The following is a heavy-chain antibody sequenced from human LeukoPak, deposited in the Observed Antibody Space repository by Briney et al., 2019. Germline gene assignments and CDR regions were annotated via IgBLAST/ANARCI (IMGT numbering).Heavy chain of an antibody. CDR1: GFTLANNS. CDR2: IRSEGAKT. CDR3: ATKREQWLVPTYDFDY. Sequence: GGSLRLSCAASGFTLANNSMHWVRHAPGKGLEWVAGIRSEGAKTGYADSVKGRFTISRDNAKNSLYLQMNSLRAEDTAVYYCATKREQWLVPTYDFDYWGQGTLVTVSS. J-gene: IGHJ4*02. V-gene: IGHV3-9*01. D-gene: IGHD6-19*01.